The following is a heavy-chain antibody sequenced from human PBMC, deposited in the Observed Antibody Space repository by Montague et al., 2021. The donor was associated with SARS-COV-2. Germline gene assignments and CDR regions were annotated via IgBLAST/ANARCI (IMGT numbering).Heavy chain of an antibody. CDR2: IHYTGSA. J-gene: IGHJ3*02. CDR3: ARHLAVGTSGFDI. D-gene: IGHD6-19*01. V-gene: IGHV4-59*08. Sequence: SETLSLTCTVSGGSINNYYWSWIQQPPEKGPEWIVFIHYTGSANYNPSLKSRATISVDPYKNQCSLKLTSVTAADAALYYCARHLAVGTSGFDIWGQGTMVTVSS. CDR1: GGSINNYY.